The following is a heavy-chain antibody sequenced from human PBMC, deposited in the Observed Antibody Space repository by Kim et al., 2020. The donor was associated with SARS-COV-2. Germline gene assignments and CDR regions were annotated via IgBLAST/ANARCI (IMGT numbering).Heavy chain of an antibody. CDR2: INHSGST. Sequence: SETLSLTCAVYGGSFSGYYWSWIRQPPGKGLEWIGEINHSGSTNYNPSLKSRVTISVDTSKNQFSLKLSSVTAADTAVYYCARGRESNIVVVPAAMRLRNWFDPWGQGTLVTVSS. D-gene: IGHD2-2*01. V-gene: IGHV4-34*01. CDR1: GGSFSGYY. J-gene: IGHJ5*02. CDR3: ARGRESNIVVVPAAMRLRNWFDP.